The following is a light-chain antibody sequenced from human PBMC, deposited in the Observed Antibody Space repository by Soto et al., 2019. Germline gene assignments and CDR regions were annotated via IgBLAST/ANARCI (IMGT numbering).Light chain of an antibody. CDR2: DDS. CDR1: DIGSKS. J-gene: IGLJ1*01. V-gene: IGLV3-21*02. CDR3: QVWDSSSEHYV. Sequence: SYELTQPPSVSVAPGQTARMTCEGSDIGSKSVQWYQLKPGQAPVLVVYDDSARPSGVPERLSGSNSGNTATLTISRVEAGDEADFYCQVWDSSSEHYVFGTGTKVTVL.